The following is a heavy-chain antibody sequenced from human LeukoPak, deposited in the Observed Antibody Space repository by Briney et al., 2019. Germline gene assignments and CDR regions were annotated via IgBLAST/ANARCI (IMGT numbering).Heavy chain of an antibody. D-gene: IGHD2-15*01. CDR2: ISWNSGSI. Sequence: PGGSLRLSCAASGFTFDDYAMHWVRQAPGKGLEWVSGISWNSGSIGYADSVKGRFTISRDNAKNSLYLQMNSLRAEDTALYYCAKGSQDCSGGSCYDYWSQGTLVTVSS. CDR3: AKGSQDCSGGSCYDY. J-gene: IGHJ4*02. CDR1: GFTFDDYA. V-gene: IGHV3-9*01.